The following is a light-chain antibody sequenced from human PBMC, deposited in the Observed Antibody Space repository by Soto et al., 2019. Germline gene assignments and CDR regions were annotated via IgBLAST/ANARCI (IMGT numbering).Light chain of an antibody. Sequence: NFMLTQPHSVSESPGKTVTISCTRSSGSIASNYVQWYQQRPGSSPTTVIYEENQRPSGVPDRFSGSIDSSSNSASLTIAGLKTEDEADYYWQSYDSSNQVFGGGTKLTVL. J-gene: IGLJ3*02. CDR2: EEN. V-gene: IGLV6-57*01. CDR3: QSYDSSNQV. CDR1: SGSIASNY.